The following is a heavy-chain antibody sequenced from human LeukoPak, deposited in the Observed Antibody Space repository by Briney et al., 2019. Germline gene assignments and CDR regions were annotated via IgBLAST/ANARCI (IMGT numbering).Heavy chain of an antibody. CDR3: ARDPPFSSGWSQNHFDH. J-gene: IGHJ4*02. V-gene: IGHV3-30*04. CDR1: GFIFEGFA. CDR2: ISYDGGNE. D-gene: IGHD6-19*01. Sequence: GRSLRLSCAPSGFIFEGFAMHWVRQAPGKGLEWVALISYDGGNENYADSVKGRFTISRDNSKNTLYLHMNSLRPEDTAVYYCARDPPFSSGWSQNHFDHWGQGTLVTVSS.